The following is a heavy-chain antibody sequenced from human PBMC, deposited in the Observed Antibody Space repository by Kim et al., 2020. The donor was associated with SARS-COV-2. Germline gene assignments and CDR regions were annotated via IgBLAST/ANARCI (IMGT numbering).Heavy chain of an antibody. V-gene: IGHV3-23*01. CDR3: AKEMGSGYSHGYVAFDI. Sequence: HGRFTISRDKSKNTLYLQMNSLRAEDTAVYYCAKEMGSGYSHGYVAFDIWGQGTMVTVSS. D-gene: IGHD5-18*01. J-gene: IGHJ3*02.